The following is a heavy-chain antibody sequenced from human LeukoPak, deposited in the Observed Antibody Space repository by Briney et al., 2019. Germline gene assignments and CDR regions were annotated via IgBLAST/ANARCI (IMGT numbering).Heavy chain of an antibody. D-gene: IGHD3-16*01. CDR3: ARRSEFGVLYYMDV. V-gene: IGHV3-48*01. J-gene: IGHJ6*03. Sequence: GGSLRLSCAASGFTVSIYSMNWVRQAPGKGLEWVSYISGSSGTIYYADSVKGRFTISRDNAKNSLYLQMNSLRAEDTAVYYCARRSEFGVLYYMDVWGKGTTVTVSS. CDR2: ISGSSGTI. CDR1: GFTVSIYS.